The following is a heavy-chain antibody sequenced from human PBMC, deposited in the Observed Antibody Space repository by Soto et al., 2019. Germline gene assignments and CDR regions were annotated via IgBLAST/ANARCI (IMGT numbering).Heavy chain of an antibody. J-gene: IGHJ6*02. D-gene: IGHD2-2*02. Sequence: PGGSLRLSCAVSGFTFSNYSINWVRQAPGKGLEWLSYISNNSSVKYYADSVKGRFTISRDNAKNSLYLQMNSLRAEDTAVYYCISCYTSYYYYGMAVWGQRTTVSVSS. CDR3: ISCYTSYYYYGMAV. CDR2: ISNNSSVK. CDR1: GFTFSNYS. V-gene: IGHV3-48*01.